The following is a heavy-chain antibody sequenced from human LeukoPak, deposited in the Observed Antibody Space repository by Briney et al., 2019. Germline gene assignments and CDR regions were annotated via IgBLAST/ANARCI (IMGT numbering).Heavy chain of an antibody. J-gene: IGHJ4*02. Sequence: PGGSLRLSCAASGFTFSRYWMHWVRQAPGKELVWVSRISNDGSITNSADSVKGRFTISRDNAKDMLYLQMDSLRVEDTAIYYCARAGCTGGLCYAALFDCWGQGTLVTVSS. V-gene: IGHV3-74*01. CDR1: GFTFSRYW. CDR2: ISNDGSIT. CDR3: ARAGCTGGLCYAALFDC. D-gene: IGHD2-8*02.